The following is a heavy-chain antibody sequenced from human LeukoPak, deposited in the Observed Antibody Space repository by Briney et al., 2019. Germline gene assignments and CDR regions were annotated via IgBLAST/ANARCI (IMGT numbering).Heavy chain of an antibody. Sequence: GGSLRLSCAASGFMFTSYGMHWVRQAPGKGLEWVANIQQDGSDKYYVDSVKGRFTVSRDNAKNSPYLQMNSLRAEDTAVYYCARDYSSSWGGYYYYYYYMDVWGKGTTVTVSS. V-gene: IGHV3-7*01. CDR3: ARDYSSSWGGYYYYYYYMDV. CDR1: GFMFTSYG. J-gene: IGHJ6*03. D-gene: IGHD6-13*01. CDR2: IQQDGSDK.